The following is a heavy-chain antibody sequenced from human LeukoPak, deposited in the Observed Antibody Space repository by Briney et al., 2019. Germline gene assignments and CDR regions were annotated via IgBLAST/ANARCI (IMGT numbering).Heavy chain of an antibody. Sequence: LSGGSLRLSCAVSGFNFRDHWMDWVRQAPGKGLQWVGHIKNDGSETYYLDSLKGRFSISRDNTNNALYLQMNSLRVEDTAVYYCDKNDGWFHLAQWGQGTLVTVSS. D-gene: IGHD6-19*01. CDR1: GFNFRDHW. J-gene: IGHJ4*02. V-gene: IGHV3-7*03. CDR3: DKNDGWFHLAQ. CDR2: IKNDGSET.